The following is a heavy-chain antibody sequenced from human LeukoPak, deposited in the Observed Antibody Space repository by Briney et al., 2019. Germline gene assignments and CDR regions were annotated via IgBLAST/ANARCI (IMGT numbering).Heavy chain of an antibody. J-gene: IGHJ3*02. Sequence: PGESLKISCKGSGYSFTSYWIGWVRQMPGKGLEWMGIIYPGDSDTRYSPSFQGQVTISADKSISTAYLQWSSLKASDTAMYYCARHRRGYSLRTSAPDAFDIWGQGTMVTVSS. D-gene: IGHD5-18*01. CDR2: IYPGDSDT. CDR3: ARHRRGYSLRTSAPDAFDI. CDR1: GYSFTSYW. V-gene: IGHV5-51*01.